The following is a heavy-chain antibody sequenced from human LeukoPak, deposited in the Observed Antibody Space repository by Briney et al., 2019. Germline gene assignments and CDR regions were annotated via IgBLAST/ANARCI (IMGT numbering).Heavy chain of an antibody. CDR2: IYYSGST. D-gene: IGHD5-18*01. J-gene: IGHJ4*02. V-gene: IGHV4-59*01. Sequence: SETLSLTCTVSGGSISSYYWSWIRQPPGKGLEWIGYIYYSGSTNYNPSPKSRGTISVATSKNQFSRKLSSGTAADTAVNYCARNGPVRGYSYGLSDYWGQGTLVTVSS. CDR1: GGSISSYY. CDR3: ARNGPVRGYSYGLSDY.